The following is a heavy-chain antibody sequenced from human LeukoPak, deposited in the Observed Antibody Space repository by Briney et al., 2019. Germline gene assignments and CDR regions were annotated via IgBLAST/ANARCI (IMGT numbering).Heavy chain of an antibody. Sequence: PSETLSLTCTVYGDSISGFYWSWIRQPAGKGLQWIGRISTSGSTDYNPSLKSRVTMSVDRSTNEFSLTVRSVTAADTALYYCARGLPSYGDYVDYYFYMDVWGKGTTVTVSS. V-gene: IGHV4-4*07. CDR2: ISTSGST. CDR3: ARGLPSYGDYVDYYFYMDV. D-gene: IGHD4-17*01. CDR1: GDSISGFY. J-gene: IGHJ6*03.